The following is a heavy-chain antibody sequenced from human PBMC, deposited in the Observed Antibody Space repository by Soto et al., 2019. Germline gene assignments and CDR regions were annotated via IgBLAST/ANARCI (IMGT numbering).Heavy chain of an antibody. D-gene: IGHD6-6*01. CDR2: IKQDGSEK. V-gene: IGHV3-7*03. Sequence: VQLVQSGAEVKKPGSSVKVSCKASGGTFSSYAISWVRQAPGKGLEWVANIKQDGSEKYYVDSVKGRFTISRDNAKNSLYLQMNSLRAEDTAVYYCARVKAARPNDYWGQGTLVTVSS. CDR1: GGTFSSYA. J-gene: IGHJ4*02. CDR3: ARVKAARPNDY.